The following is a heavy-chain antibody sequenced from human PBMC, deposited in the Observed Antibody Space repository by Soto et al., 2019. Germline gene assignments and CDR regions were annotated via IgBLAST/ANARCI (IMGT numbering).Heavy chain of an antibody. J-gene: IGHJ4*02. CDR3: AKEQGRVAAALDY. CDR2: ITSSGSNT. V-gene: IGHV3-23*01. D-gene: IGHD6-13*01. Sequence: EVQLLESGGDLVQRGGSLRLSCAASGFTFSGYGMSWVRQAPGKGLEWVSSITSSGSNTYYVDSVKGRFTISRDNSKNTRYLQMNSLPVEDTAVYYCAKEQGRVAAALDYWGQGTLVTVSS. CDR1: GFTFSGYG.